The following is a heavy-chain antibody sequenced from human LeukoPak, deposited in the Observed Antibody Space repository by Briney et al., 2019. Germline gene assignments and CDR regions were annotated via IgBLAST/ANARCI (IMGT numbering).Heavy chain of an antibody. CDR3: AGGHIVATISDAFDI. CDR2: ISSSSSYI. Sequence: GGSLRLSCAASGFTFSSYSMNSVRQAPGKGLEWVSAISSSSSYIYYADSVKGRFTISRDNAKNSLYLQMNSLRAEDTAVYYCAGGHIVATISDAFDIWGQGTMVTVSS. CDR1: GFTFSSYS. V-gene: IGHV3-21*01. D-gene: IGHD5-12*01. J-gene: IGHJ3*02.